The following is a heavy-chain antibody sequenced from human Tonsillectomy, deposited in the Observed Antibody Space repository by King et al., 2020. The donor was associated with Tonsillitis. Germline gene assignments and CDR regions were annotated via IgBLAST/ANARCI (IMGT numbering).Heavy chain of an antibody. V-gene: IGHV2-26*01. CDR3: ARGLFYGSGSFYNYWFDP. J-gene: IGHJ5*02. CDR2: IFSSDEK. D-gene: IGHD3-10*01. Sequence: VTLKESGPVLVKPTETLTLTCTVSGFSLTNSRMGVSWIRQPPGKALEWLAHIFSSDEKSYSTSLKSRLTISKDTSRSQVVLTMTNMDPLDTATYYCARGLFYGSGSFYNYWFDPWGQGTLVTVSS. CDR1: GFSLTNSRMG.